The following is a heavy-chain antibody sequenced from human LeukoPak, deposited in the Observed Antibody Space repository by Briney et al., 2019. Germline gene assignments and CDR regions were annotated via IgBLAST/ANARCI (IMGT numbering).Heavy chain of an antibody. D-gene: IGHD3-10*01. V-gene: IGHV4-34*01. CDR3: ARSRTHRLYSGSGSYPGAFDY. Sequence: SETLSLTCAVYGGSFSGYYWSWIRQPPGKGLEWIGEINHSGSTNYNPSLKSRVTISVDTSKNQFSLRLSSVTAADTAVYYCARSRTHRLYSGSGSYPGAFDYWGQGTLVTVSS. CDR2: INHSGST. J-gene: IGHJ4*02. CDR1: GGSFSGYY.